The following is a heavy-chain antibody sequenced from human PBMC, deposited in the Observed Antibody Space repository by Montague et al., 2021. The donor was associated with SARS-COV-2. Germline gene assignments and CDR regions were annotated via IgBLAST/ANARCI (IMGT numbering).Heavy chain of an antibody. Sequence: SLRLSCAASGFSVSSNYLNWVRQAPGKGLEWVSFIGSGGGTYYADSVKGRFTISGDTSRNTLYLQMNSLRAEDTAVYYCSKGGAPGSRSFDYWGQGTLVTVSS. V-gene: IGHV3-53*01. J-gene: IGHJ4*02. CDR3: SKGGAPGSRSFDY. CDR2: IGSGGGT. CDR1: GFSVSSNY. D-gene: IGHD1-26*01.